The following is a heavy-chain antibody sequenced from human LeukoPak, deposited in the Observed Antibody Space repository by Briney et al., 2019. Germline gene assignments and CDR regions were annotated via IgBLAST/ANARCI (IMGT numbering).Heavy chain of an antibody. V-gene: IGHV3-66*02. CDR1: GFTVSNIY. CDR2: IYSGGDT. CDR3: ARDGVYYYDSSGYSHFDY. Sequence: QPGGSLRLSCAASGFTVSNIYMTWVRQAPGKGLEWVSVIYSGGDTYYAESVKGRFTISRDNSKNTLYLQMSSLRAEDTAVYYCARDGVYYYDSSGYSHFDYWGQGTLVTVSS. J-gene: IGHJ4*02. D-gene: IGHD3-22*01.